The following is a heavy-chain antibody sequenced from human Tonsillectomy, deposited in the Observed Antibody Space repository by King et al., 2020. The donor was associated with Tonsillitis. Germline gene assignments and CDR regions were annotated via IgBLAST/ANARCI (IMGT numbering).Heavy chain of an antibody. J-gene: IGHJ6*02. CDR2: ISAYNGNT. CDR1: GYTFTRYD. CDR3: VRGSALDV. Sequence: QLVQSGAEVKKPGASVKVSCKASGYTFTRYDISWVRQAPGQGLEWMGWISAYNGNTNHAQKLQGRVTLTTDTSTSTVYMELRSLTSDDTAVYYCVRGSALDVWGQGTTVSVSS. V-gene: IGHV1-18*04.